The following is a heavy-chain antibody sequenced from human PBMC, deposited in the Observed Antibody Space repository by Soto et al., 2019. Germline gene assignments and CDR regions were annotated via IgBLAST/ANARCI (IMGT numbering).Heavy chain of an antibody. D-gene: IGHD1-1*01. V-gene: IGHV3-11*03. CDR1: GSSFRDYY. Sequence: PGGSLTLSCAASGSSFRDYYMSWIRQSPGKGLEWLSYITSSSSNTHYADSVKGRFTISRDNAKNSLYLQMTSLRAEDTAVYYCTGGQDNLAVNFDYWGQGTPVTVSS. CDR3: TGGQDNLAVNFDY. CDR2: ITSSSSNT. J-gene: IGHJ4*02.